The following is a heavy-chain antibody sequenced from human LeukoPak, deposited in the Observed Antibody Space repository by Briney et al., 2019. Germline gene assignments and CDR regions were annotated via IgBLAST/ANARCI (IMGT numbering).Heavy chain of an antibody. J-gene: IGHJ4*02. CDR1: GGSFSGYY. CDR2: INHSGST. D-gene: IGHD6-13*01. V-gene: IGHV4-34*01. CDR3: ARVGIAPTSASNFDY. Sequence: SETLSLTCAVYGGSFSGYYWSWIRQPPGKGLEWIGEINHSGSTNYNPSLKSRVTISVDTSKNQFSLELSSVTAADTAVYYCARVGIAPTSASNFDYWGQGTLVTVSS.